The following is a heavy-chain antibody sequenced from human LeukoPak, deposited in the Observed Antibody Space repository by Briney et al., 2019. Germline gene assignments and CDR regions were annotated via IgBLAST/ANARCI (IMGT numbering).Heavy chain of an antibody. V-gene: IGHV4-39*01. D-gene: IGHD5-18*01. CDR1: GVSISSGDYY. J-gene: IGHJ3*02. Sequence: SETLSLTCIVSGVSISSGDYYWGRIRQPPGKGLEWIGSIYYSGRTYYNTPLKSRVTISEDTSMNQFSLKLSFVTAADSAVYYCARHRTAINRYGPYDAFDIWGRGTMVTVSS. CDR2: IYYSGRT. CDR3: ARHRTAINRYGPYDAFDI.